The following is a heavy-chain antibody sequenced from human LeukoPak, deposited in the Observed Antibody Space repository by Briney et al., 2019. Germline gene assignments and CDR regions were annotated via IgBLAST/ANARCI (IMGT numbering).Heavy chain of an antibody. CDR2: ISGSGGST. Sequence: PGGSLRLSCAASGFTFSSYAMSWVRQAPGKGLEWVSAISGSGGSTYYADSVKGRFTISRDNSKNTLYLQMNSLRAEDTAVYYCAPRSHSGYDSDYWGQGTLVTVSS. D-gene: IGHD5-12*01. CDR3: APRSHSGYDSDY. CDR1: GFTFSSYA. V-gene: IGHV3-23*01. J-gene: IGHJ4*02.